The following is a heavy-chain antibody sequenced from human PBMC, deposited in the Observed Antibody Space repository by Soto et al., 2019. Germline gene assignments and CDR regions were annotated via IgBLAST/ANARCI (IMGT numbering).Heavy chain of an antibody. Sequence: GGSLILYFAASCFRFDDYNIHWVLQAPGQGLECVSLITWNGGNTYYADSVKGRFTISRDGTTKSVTLQMTSLKTEDTGLYYCARETLSFGSALDVWGQGTTVTVSS. CDR2: ITWNGGNT. J-gene: IGHJ6*02. V-gene: IGHV3-43*01. CDR1: CFRFDDYN. CDR3: ARETLSFGSALDV. D-gene: IGHD3-3*01.